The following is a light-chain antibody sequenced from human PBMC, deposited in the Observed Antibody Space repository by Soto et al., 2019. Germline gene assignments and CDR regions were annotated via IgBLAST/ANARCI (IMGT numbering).Light chain of an antibody. V-gene: IGLV2-14*01. J-gene: IGLJ1*01. CDR2: DVS. Sequence: HSALTRPASVYGSAGESITISCTRTSSDVGGYNYVSWYQEHPGKAPKLMIYDVSNRPSGVSNRFPGSKSDNTASLTISGLQAEDEADYYCSSYTSDSTYVFGTGTKATVL. CDR3: SSYTSDSTYV. CDR1: SSDVGGYNY.